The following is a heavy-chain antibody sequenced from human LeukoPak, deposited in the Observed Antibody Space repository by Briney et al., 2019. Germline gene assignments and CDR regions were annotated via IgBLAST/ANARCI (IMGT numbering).Heavy chain of an antibody. D-gene: IGHD7-27*01. CDR3: AKSTNWGSISDGFDI. Sequence: ASVKVSCKASGYSFIGYYIHWVRQAPGQGLEWMGWINPNSGGANYAQKFQGRVTMTRGTSISTVYMELTRLRSDDTAMYYCAKSTNWGSISDGFDIWGQGTMVTVAS. J-gene: IGHJ3*02. CDR1: GYSFIGYY. V-gene: IGHV1-2*02. CDR2: INPNSGGA.